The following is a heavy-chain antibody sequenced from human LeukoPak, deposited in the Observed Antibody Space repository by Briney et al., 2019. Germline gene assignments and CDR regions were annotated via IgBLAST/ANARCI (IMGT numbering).Heavy chain of an antibody. CDR3: ANIPGIAVAGTGGDY. Sequence: GGSLRLSCAASGFTVSSNYMSWVRQAPGKGLEWVSVIYSGGSTYYADSVKGRFTISRDNSKNTLYLQMNSLRAEDTAEYYCANIPGIAVAGTGGDYWGQGTLVTVSS. CDR2: IYSGGST. V-gene: IGHV3-66*02. CDR1: GFTVSSNY. D-gene: IGHD6-19*01. J-gene: IGHJ4*02.